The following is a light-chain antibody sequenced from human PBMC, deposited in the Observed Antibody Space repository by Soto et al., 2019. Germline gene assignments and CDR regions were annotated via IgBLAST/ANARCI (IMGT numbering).Light chain of an antibody. CDR2: KAS. V-gene: IGKV1-5*03. CDR1: QTINSR. Sequence: DIQMTQSPSTLSASAGDRVTLTCRASQTINSRLAWYQQKPGKAPRLLIYKASSLESGVPSRFSGSGSGTEFTLTISSLQPDDFATYYCQQYGSLPYTFGQGTKLDIK. J-gene: IGKJ2*01. CDR3: QQYGSLPYT.